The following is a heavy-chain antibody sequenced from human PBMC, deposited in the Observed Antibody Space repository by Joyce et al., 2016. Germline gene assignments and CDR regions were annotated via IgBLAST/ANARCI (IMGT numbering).Heavy chain of an antibody. V-gene: IGHV3-23*01. CDR1: GFTFNNYA. J-gene: IGHJ3*01. CDR3: AKDIVVVPAAKDAFDV. D-gene: IGHD2-2*01. CDR2: ISGHAGST. Sequence: EVQLMESGGGLVQPGGSLRLSCAASGFTFNNYAMHWVRLAPGKGLEWVSGISGHAGSTYYADSVKGRFTISRDNSENTLYLQMKSLRAEDTAMYHCAKDIVVVPAAKDAFDVWGRGTMVTVSS.